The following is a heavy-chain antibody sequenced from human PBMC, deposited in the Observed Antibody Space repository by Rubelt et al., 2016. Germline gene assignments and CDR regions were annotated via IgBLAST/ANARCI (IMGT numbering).Heavy chain of an antibody. J-gene: IGHJ4*02. CDR2: ISYDGSNK. Sequence: QVQLVESGGGVVQPGASLRLSCAASGFTFSNYGMHWVRQVPGKGLEWVAVISYDGSNKDYADSVKGRFSISRDNSKNTLYLQMNSLRPEDTALYYWAYQVLYRSLGYYFDYWGQGTPVTVSS. CDR3: AYQVLYRSLGYYFDY. CDR1: GFTFSNYG. D-gene: IGHD2-2*02. V-gene: IGHV3-30*03.